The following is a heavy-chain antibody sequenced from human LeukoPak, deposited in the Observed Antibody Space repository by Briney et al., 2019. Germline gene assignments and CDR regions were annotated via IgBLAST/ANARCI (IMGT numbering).Heavy chain of an antibody. CDR3: ARSSGYSYYFDY. Sequence: SETLSLTCSVSGGSLDPYYWSWIRQPPGKGLEWIGYFFYSGSTNYNPSLKSRVIISIDTAKNQISLSLSSVTAADTAVYYCARSSGYSYYFDYWGQGTLVTVSS. CDR1: GGSLDPYY. D-gene: IGHD3-22*01. V-gene: IGHV4-59*12. J-gene: IGHJ4*02. CDR2: FFYSGST.